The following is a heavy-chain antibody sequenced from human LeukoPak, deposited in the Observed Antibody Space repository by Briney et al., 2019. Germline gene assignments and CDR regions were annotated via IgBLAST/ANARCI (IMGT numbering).Heavy chain of an antibody. J-gene: IGHJ3*02. Sequence: PGGSLRLSCAASRFTFSRYWMHWVSQAPGRGLVWVSRINPDGRSTTYAASAKGRFTISRDNAKNTLYLQMNSLRAEDTAVYYCARDRPDAFDIWGQGTMVTVSS. CDR2: INPDGRST. CDR1: RFTFSRYW. CDR3: ARDRPDAFDI. V-gene: IGHV3-74*01.